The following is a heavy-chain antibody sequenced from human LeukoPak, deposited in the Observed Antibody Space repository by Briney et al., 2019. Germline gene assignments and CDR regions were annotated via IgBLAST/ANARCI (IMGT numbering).Heavy chain of an antibody. CDR1: GGSNSGYY. D-gene: IGHD3-16*01. V-gene: IGHV4-59*01. CDR3: ARDFDAWNPFDI. CDR2: ISYTGST. Sequence: PSETLSLTCTVSGGSNSGYYWSWIRQSPGKGLECIGGISYTGSTKYNPSLQSRVTISENTSKNQFSLNLRSVTAADTALYHCARDFDAWNPFDIWGQGRMVTVSS. J-gene: IGHJ3*02.